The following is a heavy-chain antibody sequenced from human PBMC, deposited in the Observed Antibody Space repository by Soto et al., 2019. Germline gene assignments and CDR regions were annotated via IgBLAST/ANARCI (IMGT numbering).Heavy chain of an antibody. V-gene: IGHV3-23*01. J-gene: IGHJ4*02. Sequence: EVELLQSGGGLEQPGKSLRLSCAASGFTFTHYGMSWVRQVPGEGLQWVSMISASGDATYYADSVRGRFTISRDNSNNTVHLQMNSLRVEDTAVYYCTRDPRMPFDSWGQGTLVTVSS. D-gene: IGHD2-2*01. CDR2: ISASGDAT. CDR3: TRDPRMPFDS. CDR1: GFTFTHYG.